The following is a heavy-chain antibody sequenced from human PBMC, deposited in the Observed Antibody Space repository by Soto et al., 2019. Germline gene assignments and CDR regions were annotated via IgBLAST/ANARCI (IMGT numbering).Heavy chain of an antibody. CDR1: GYTFTSYG. D-gene: IGHD1-26*01. CDR3: ARYSGSYTFDY. V-gene: IGHV1-18*01. Sequence: QVQLVQSGAEVKKPGASVKVSCKASGYTFTSYGISWVRQAPGQGLEWMGWISAYNGNTNYAQKFQGRVTMTRDTSISTAYMELSRLRSDDTAVYYCARYSGSYTFDYWGQGTLVTVSS. CDR2: ISAYNGNT. J-gene: IGHJ4*02.